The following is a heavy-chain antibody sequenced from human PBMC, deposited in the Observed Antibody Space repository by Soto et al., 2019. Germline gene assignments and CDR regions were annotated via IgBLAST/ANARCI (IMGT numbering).Heavy chain of an antibody. D-gene: IGHD6-13*01. CDR1: GFTFSDHY. J-gene: IGHJ4*02. CDR2: SRNKANSYTT. CDR3: VRVAAQYRFDY. V-gene: IGHV3-72*01. Sequence: GGSLRLSCAASGFTFSDHYMDWVRQAPGKGLEWVGRSRNKANSYTTEYAASVKGRFTISRDDSKNLLYLQMNSLKTEDTAVYFCVRVAAQYRFDYWGQGTVVTVSS.